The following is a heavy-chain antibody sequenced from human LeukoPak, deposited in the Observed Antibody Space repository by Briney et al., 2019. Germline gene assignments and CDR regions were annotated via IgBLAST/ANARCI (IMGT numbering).Heavy chain of an antibody. V-gene: IGHV3-74*01. CDR1: GFTFRNYW. J-gene: IGHJ4*02. CDR3: ARDVRRPGGYVALDI. D-gene: IGHD5-12*01. Sequence: GGSLRLSCAASGFTFRNYWMYWVRQAPGKGLVWVSHINTAGTSTTYADSGKGRFTISRDNAKNTLYLQMNSLRDEDTALYYCARDVRRPGGYVALDIWGQGALVTVSS. CDR2: INTAGTST.